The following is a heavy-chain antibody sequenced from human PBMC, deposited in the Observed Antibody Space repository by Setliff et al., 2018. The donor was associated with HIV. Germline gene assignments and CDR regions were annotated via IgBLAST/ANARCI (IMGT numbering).Heavy chain of an antibody. CDR2: IYYNGHT. Sequence: ETLSLTCTVSGGSITSSNSYWGWIRQSPGKGLEWIGSIYYNGHTSYNPSLQSRVTISVDRSQNQFSLRLRSVTATDTAVYYCARFTDTYDSSGYYYEGHAFDIWGQGTMVTVSS. V-gene: IGHV4-39*01. CDR1: GGSITSSNSY. J-gene: IGHJ3*02. D-gene: IGHD3-22*01. CDR3: ARFTDTYDSSGYYYEGHAFDI.